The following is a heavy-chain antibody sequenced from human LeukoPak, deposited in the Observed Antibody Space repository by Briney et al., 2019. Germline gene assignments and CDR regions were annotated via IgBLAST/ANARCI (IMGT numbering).Heavy chain of an antibody. CDR2: ISSSSSFT. D-gene: IGHD3-22*01. J-gene: IGHJ4*02. V-gene: IGHV3-11*06. Sequence: GGSLRLSCAASGFTFSDYYMSWVRQTPGKGLEWVSSISSSSSFTYYADSLKGRFTISRDNAKNSLYLQMDSLRAEDTAVYYCARDDGSGYYFDYWGQGTLVTVSS. CDR1: GFTFSDYY. CDR3: ARDDGSGYYFDY.